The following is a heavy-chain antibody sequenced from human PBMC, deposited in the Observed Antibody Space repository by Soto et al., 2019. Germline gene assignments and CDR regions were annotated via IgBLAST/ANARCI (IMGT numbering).Heavy chain of an antibody. D-gene: IGHD6-13*01. Sequence: ASVKVSCKASGYTFTSYYMHWVRQAPGQGLEWMGIINPSGGSTSYAQKFQGRVNMTRDTSTSTVYMELSSLRSEDTAVYYCARDAVNIAAAGTGAFDIWGQGTMVTVSS. V-gene: IGHV1-46*03. CDR3: ARDAVNIAAAGTGAFDI. CDR2: INPSGGST. J-gene: IGHJ3*02. CDR1: GYTFTSYY.